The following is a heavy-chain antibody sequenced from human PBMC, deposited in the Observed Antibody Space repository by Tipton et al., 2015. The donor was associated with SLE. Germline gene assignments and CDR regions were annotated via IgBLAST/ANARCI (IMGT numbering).Heavy chain of an antibody. CDR1: CVSITSYY. Sequence: TLSLTCTVSCVSITSYYWSWIRQPAGKGLEWIGRIYTSGSTHYNPSLKSRVTISVDTSNNQFSLKLTSVTAADTAVYYCARGILGYCSGASCYRFDPWGQGTLVTVSS. J-gene: IGHJ5*02. D-gene: IGHD2-15*01. CDR2: IYTSGST. V-gene: IGHV4-4*07. CDR3: ARGILGYCSGASCYRFDP.